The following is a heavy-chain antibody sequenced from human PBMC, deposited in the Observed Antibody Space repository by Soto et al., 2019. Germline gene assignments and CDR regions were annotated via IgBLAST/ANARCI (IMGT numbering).Heavy chain of an antibody. D-gene: IGHD6-13*01. CDR2: IIPIFGTA. V-gene: IGHV1-69*01. Sequence: QVQLVQSGAKVKKPGSSVKVSCTASGGTFSSYAISWVREAPGQGLEWMGGIIPIFGTANYAQKFQGRVTITADESTSTASMELSSLRSEDTAVYYCARPIIAAAGTYGMDVWGQGTTVTVSS. J-gene: IGHJ6*02. CDR3: ARPIIAAAGTYGMDV. CDR1: GGTFSSYA.